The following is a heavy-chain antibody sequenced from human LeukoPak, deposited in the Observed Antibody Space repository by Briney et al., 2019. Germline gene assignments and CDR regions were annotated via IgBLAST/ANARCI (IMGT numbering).Heavy chain of an antibody. J-gene: IGHJ3*02. V-gene: IGHV4-31*11. CDR1: GGSISSAGYY. Sequence: SQTLSLTCAVSGGSISSAGYYWSWIRQHPGKGLEWIGYIYYYGSAYYNPSLKSRITISIDSPKNQFSLRLISVTAADTAVYYCARMSGYCTNGVCYDVFDIWGRGTMVTVSS. D-gene: IGHD2-8*01. CDR3: ARMSGYCTNGVCYDVFDI. CDR2: IYYYGSA.